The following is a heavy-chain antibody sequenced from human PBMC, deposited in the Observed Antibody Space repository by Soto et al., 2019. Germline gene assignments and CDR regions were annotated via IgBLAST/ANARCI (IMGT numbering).Heavy chain of an antibody. D-gene: IGHD3-10*01. V-gene: IGHV1-2*04. CDR1: GYTFIGYY. J-gene: IGHJ6*02. Sequence: ASVKVSCKASGYTFIGYYIHWLRQAPGQGLEWMGWINPNSGGTNYAQRFQGWVTTTRDRSISTAYMELSRLKSDDTAVYYCARVGGGLASLGYYGMDVWGQGTTVTVSS. CDR2: INPNSGGT. CDR3: ARVGGGLASLGYYGMDV.